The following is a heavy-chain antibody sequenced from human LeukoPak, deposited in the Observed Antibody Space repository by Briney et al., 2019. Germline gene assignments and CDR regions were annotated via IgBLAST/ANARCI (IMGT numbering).Heavy chain of an antibody. V-gene: IGHV3-23*01. D-gene: IGHD6-19*01. J-gene: IGHJ4*02. CDR2: IGASGGTT. Sequence: GGSLRLSCTASGFTFSSYAMYWVRQAPGKGLEWVSAIGASGGTTHYADSVKGRFTISRDNSKNTLYLQMNSMRDEDTAVYYCAKKIVGAGTGGFDYWGRGTGVIVSS. CDR1: GFTFSSYA. CDR3: AKKIVGAGTGGFDY.